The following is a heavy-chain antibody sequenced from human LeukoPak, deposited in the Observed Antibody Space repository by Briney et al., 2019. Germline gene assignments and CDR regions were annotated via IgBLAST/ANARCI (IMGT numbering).Heavy chain of an antibody. V-gene: IGHV1-2*02. CDR1: GYTFTGYY. CDR2: INPNSGGT. J-gene: IGHJ5*02. CDR3: ARDFGVQLLNWFDP. D-gene: IGHD5-18*01. Sequence: ASVKVSCKASGYTFTGYYMHWVRQAPGQGLEWMGWINPNSGGTNYAQKFQGRVTMTRDTSISTAYMELSRLRSDDTAVYYCARDFGVQLLNWFDPWGQGTLVTVSS.